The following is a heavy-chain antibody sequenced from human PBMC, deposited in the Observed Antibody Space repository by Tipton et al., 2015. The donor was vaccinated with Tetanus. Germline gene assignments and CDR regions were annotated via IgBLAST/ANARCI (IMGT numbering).Heavy chain of an antibody. J-gene: IGHJ4*02. V-gene: IGHV1-69*01. CDR2: ITPIFGTT. CDR1: GGTFTNYA. D-gene: IGHD3-10*01. Sequence: QVQLVQSGAEVKKPGSSVKVSCKASGGTFTNYALSWVRQAPGQGLEWVGGITPIFGTTNSAPKFQGRVTITADESTNTAYMELSSLRSEDTAVYFCARDYFGSGSNYFFDYWGQGTQVSVSS. CDR3: ARDYFGSGSNYFFDY.